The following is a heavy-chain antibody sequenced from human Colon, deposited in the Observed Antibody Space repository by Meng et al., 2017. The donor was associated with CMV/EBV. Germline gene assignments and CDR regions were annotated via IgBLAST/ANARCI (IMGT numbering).Heavy chain of an antibody. CDR3: ARIHLYYYDSSGYYSDY. CDR1: GGTFSSYA. Sequence: SVKVSCKASGGTFSSYAISWVRQAPGQGLEWMGGIIPIFGTANYAQKFQGRVTITADESTSTAYMELSSLRSEDTAVYYCARIHLYYYDSSGYYSDYWGQGILVTVSS. J-gene: IGHJ4*02. CDR2: IIPIFGTA. D-gene: IGHD3-22*01. V-gene: IGHV1-69*13.